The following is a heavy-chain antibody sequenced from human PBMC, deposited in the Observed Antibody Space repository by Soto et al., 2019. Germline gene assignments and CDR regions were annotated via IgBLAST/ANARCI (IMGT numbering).Heavy chain of an antibody. D-gene: IGHD4-17*01. CDR1: GYTFTSYY. CDR3: ARGVIDYGDYGRGYNWFDP. J-gene: IGHJ5*02. V-gene: IGHV1-46*01. Sequence: GASVKVSCKASGYTFTSYYMHWVRQAPGQGLEWMGIINPSGGSTSYAQKFQGRVTMTRNTSISTAYMELSSLRSEDTAVYYCARGVIDYGDYGRGYNWFDPWGQGTLVTVSS. CDR2: INPSGGST.